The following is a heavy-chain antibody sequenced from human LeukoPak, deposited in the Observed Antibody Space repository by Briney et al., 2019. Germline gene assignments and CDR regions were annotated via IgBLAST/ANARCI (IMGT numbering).Heavy chain of an antibody. V-gene: IGHV3-21*01. Sequence: GGSLRLSCAASGFTFSSYSMNWVRQAPGKGLEWVSSISSSSSYIYYADSVKGRFTISRDNAKNSLYLQMNSLRAEDTAVYYCARGGYRTWSYDYWGQGTLVTVSS. CDR2: ISSSSSYI. J-gene: IGHJ4*02. CDR1: GFTFSSYS. CDR3: ARGGYRTWSYDY. D-gene: IGHD1-1*01.